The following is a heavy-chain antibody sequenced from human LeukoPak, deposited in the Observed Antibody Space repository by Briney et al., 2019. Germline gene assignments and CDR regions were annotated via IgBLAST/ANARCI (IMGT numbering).Heavy chain of an antibody. V-gene: IGHV4-59*01. D-gene: IGHD3-16*02. J-gene: IGHJ4*02. CDR1: GASISSYY. CDR3: AREGGPYRPLDY. Sequence: PSETLSLTCTVSGASISSYYWSWIRQPPGKGLEWIGYIYYSGSTNYNPSLKSRVTISVDTSKNQFSLRLSSVTAADTAVYYCAREGGPYRPLDYSGQGIMVTVSS. CDR2: IYYSGST.